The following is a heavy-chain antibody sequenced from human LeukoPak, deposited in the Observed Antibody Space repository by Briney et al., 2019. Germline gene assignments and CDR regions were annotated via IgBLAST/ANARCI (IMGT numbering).Heavy chain of an antibody. Sequence: GGSLRLSCAASGFTVSSNYMSWVRQAPGKGLEWVSVIYSGGSTYYADSVKGRFTIPRDNSKNTLYLQMNSLRAEDTAVYYCAKVVDYYYYYLDVWGKGTTVNISS. CDR2: IYSGGST. CDR3: AKVVDYYYYYLDV. CDR1: GFTVSSNY. J-gene: IGHJ6*03. V-gene: IGHV3-53*01.